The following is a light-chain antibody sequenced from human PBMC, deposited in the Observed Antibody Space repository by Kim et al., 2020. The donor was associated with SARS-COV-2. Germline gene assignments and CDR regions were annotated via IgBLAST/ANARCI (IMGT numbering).Light chain of an antibody. CDR1: QSVLYSPNNKNY. Sequence: DIVMTQSPDSLAVSLGERATINCKSSQSVLYSPNNKNYLAWYQQKPGQPPKVLIFWASTRESGVPDRFSGSGSGTDFTLTIAGLQAEDVAVYYCQQYLTTPPWTFGQGTKVDIK. CDR3: QQYLTTPPWT. CDR2: WAS. J-gene: IGKJ1*01. V-gene: IGKV4-1*01.